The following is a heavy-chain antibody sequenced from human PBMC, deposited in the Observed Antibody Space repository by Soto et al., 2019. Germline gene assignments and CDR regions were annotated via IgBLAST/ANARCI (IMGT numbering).Heavy chain of an antibody. V-gene: IGHV3-21*01. CDR3: ARDTLSSSWYGGREYGMDV. CDR2: ISSSSSYI. D-gene: IGHD6-13*01. J-gene: IGHJ6*02. CDR1: GFTFSGYS. Sequence: PGGSLRLSCAASGFTFSGYSMNWVRQAPGKGLEWVSSISSSSSYIYYADSVKGRFTISRDNAKNSLYLQMNSLRAEDTAVYYCARDTLSSSWYGGREYGMDVWGQGTTVTVSS.